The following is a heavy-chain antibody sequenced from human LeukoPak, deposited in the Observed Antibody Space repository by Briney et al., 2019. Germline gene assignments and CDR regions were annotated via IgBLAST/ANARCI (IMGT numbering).Heavy chain of an antibody. D-gene: IGHD3-22*01. CDR3: ARGGVDSSGYYRYYYYYMDV. V-gene: IGHV4-34*01. CDR1: GGSFSGYY. J-gene: IGHJ6*03. Sequence: PSETLSLTCAVYGGSFSGYYWSWIRQPPGKGLEWIGEINHSGSTNYNPSLKSRVTISVDTSKNQFSLKLSSVTAADTAVYYCARGGVDSSGYYRYYYYYMDVWGKGTTVTVSS. CDR2: INHSGST.